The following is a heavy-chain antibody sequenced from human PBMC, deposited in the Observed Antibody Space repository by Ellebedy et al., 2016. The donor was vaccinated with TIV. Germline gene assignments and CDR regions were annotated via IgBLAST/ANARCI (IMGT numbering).Heavy chain of an antibody. D-gene: IGHD4-17*01. J-gene: IGHJ4*02. V-gene: IGHV3-7*01. CDR3: YGRGDFDY. CDR1: GFTFGSYW. CDR2: INLGGSQV. Sequence: GGSLRLXCAASGFTFGSYWMSWVRQAPGEGLEWVANINLGGSQVYYVDSVRGRFTISRDNARNSLYLQMNSLRAEDTAVYYCYGRGDFDYWGQGTLVTVSS.